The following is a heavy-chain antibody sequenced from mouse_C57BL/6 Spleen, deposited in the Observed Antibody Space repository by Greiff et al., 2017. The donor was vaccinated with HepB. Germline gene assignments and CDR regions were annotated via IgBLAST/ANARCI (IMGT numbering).Heavy chain of an antibody. CDR3: ARNYGSSYDAMDY. J-gene: IGHJ4*01. Sequence: EVKLVESGGGLVKPGGSLKLSCAASGFTFSDYGMHWVRQAPEKGLEWVAYISSGSSTIYYADTVKGRFTISSYNAKNTLFLQMTSLRSEDTAMYYCARNYGSSYDAMDYWGQGTSVTVSS. CDR2: ISSGSSTI. V-gene: IGHV5-17*01. CDR1: GFTFSDYG. D-gene: IGHD1-1*01.